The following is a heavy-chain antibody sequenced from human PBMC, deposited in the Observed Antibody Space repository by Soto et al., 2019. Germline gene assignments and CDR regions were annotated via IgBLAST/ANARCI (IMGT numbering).Heavy chain of an antibody. CDR2: MNPNSGNT. Sequence: GASVKVSCKASGYTFTSYDINWVRQATGQGLEWMGWMNPNSGNTGYAQKFQGRVTMTRNTSISTAYMEMSSLRSEDTAVYYCAISPFYIHCYDSSGYYYYGMDVWGQGTTVTVSS. J-gene: IGHJ6*02. CDR1: GYTFTSYD. D-gene: IGHD3-22*01. V-gene: IGHV1-8*01. CDR3: AISPFYIHCYDSSGYYYYGMDV.